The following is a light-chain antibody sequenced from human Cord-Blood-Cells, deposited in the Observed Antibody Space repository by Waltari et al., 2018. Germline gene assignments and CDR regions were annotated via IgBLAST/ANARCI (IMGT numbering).Light chain of an antibody. CDR3: QQYGSSPRT. J-gene: IGKJ4*01. Sequence: EIVLTQSPGPLSLSPGERATVPCRASQSVSSSYLAWYQQKPGQAPRLLIYGASSRATGIPDRFSGSGSGTDFTLTISRLEPEDFAVYYCQQYGSSPRTFGGGTKVEIK. CDR2: GAS. V-gene: IGKV3-20*01. CDR1: QSVSSSY.